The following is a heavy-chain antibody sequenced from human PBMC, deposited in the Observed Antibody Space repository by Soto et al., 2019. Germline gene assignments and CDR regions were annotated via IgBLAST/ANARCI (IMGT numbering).Heavy chain of an antibody. CDR3: ARRAETNVFIGFGAEKCYFDF. CDR1: GGTFSSYA. J-gene: IGHJ4*02. CDR2: IIPIFGTA. V-gene: IGHV1-69*13. D-gene: IGHD3-16*02. Sequence: SVKVSCKASGGTFSSYAISWVRQAPGQGLEWMGGIIPIFGTANYAQKFQGRVTITADESTSTAYMELSSLRSEDTAVYYCARRAETNVFIGFGAEKCYFDFWGQGSLVPVSS.